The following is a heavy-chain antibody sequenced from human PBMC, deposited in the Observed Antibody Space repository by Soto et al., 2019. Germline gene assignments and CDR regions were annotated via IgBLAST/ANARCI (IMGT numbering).Heavy chain of an antibody. D-gene: IGHD3-10*01. CDR2: IYHSGST. J-gene: IGHJ4*02. CDR1: GGSISSYY. V-gene: IGHV4-59*08. Sequence: QVQLQESGPGLVKPSETLSLTCTVSGGSISSYYWSWIRQPPGKGLEWIGYIYHSGSTNYNPSLKRRFTLSVDTSKNQLSLKLSSVTAADTAVYSCARRYGGAVDYWGQGALVTVSS. CDR3: ARRYGGAVDY.